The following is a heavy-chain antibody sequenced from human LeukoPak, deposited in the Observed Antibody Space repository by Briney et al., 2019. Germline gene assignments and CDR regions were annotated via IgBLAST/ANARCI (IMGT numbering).Heavy chain of an antibody. D-gene: IGHD3-22*01. Sequence: PSETLSLTCTVSGGSISSHYWSWIRQPPGKGLDWIGYIYYSGSTNYNPSLKSRVTISVDTSKNQFSLKLSSVTAADTAVYYCARVVRSGLERYYYYMDVWGKGTTVTVSS. CDR1: GGSISSHY. CDR2: IYYSGST. J-gene: IGHJ6*03. CDR3: ARVVRSGLERYYYYMDV. V-gene: IGHV4-59*11.